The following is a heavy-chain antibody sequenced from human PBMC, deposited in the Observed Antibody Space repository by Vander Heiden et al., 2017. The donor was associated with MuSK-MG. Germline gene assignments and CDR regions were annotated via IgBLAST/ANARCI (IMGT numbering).Heavy chain of an antibody. CDR2: ISYDGRNK. Sequence: QIQLVESGGGGVQPGRSLRLSCDASGFILRDYARQWVRQPPGKGLEWVGGISYDGRNKYYADSVKGRFTISRDNSENTLFLEMNRLTTEDTALYYCVRRLTFTFDIWGQGTMVTVSS. V-gene: IGHV3-30*17. J-gene: IGHJ3*02. CDR1: GFILRDYA. D-gene: IGHD3-3*02. CDR3: VRRLTFTFDI.